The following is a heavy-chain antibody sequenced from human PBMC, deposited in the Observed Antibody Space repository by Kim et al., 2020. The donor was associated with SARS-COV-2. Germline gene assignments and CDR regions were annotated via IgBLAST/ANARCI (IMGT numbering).Heavy chain of an antibody. CDR3: TRDGDGRVDFDY. Sequence: GGSLRLSCAASGFTFSSYWMYWVRQAPGKGLVWVSRINTDGSSTTYADSVKGRFTISRDNAKNTLYLQMNSLRDEDTAVYYCTRDGDGRVDFDYWGQGTLVTVSS. CDR2: INTDGSST. J-gene: IGHJ4*02. CDR1: GFTFSSYW. D-gene: IGHD2-21*02. V-gene: IGHV3-74*01.